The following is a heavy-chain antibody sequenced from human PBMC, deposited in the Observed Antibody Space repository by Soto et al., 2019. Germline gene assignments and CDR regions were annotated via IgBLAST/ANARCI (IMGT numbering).Heavy chain of an antibody. D-gene: IGHD4-17*01. V-gene: IGHV1-69*01. J-gene: IGHJ6*02. CDR2: IIPIFGTA. CDR1: GGTFSSYA. CDR3: ARSHDYGDSEAYYYGMDV. Sequence: QVQLVQSGAEVKKPGSSVKVSCKASGGTFSSYAISWVRQAPGQGLEWMGGIIPIFGTANYAQKFQGRVTITADESTRAAYMELSSLRSEDTAVYYCARSHDYGDSEAYYYGMDVWGQGTTVTVSS.